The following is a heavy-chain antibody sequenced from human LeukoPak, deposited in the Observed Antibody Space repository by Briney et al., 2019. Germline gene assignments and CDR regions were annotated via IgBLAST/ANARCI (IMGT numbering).Heavy chain of an antibody. CDR3: ARGFSAGHFDY. J-gene: IGHJ4*02. Sequence: GRFTVSRDSAKNTLYLQMHSLRVEDTAVYYCARGFSAGHFDYWGQGTLVTVSS. D-gene: IGHD2/OR15-2a*01. V-gene: IGHV3-11*06.